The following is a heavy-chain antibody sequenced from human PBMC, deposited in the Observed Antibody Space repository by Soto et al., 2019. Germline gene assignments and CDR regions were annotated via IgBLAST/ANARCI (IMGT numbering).Heavy chain of an antibody. V-gene: IGHV1-69*01. CDR3: ASGGPEYGDYDLYYYGMDV. J-gene: IGHJ6*04. CDR2: IFPIFGTA. Sequence: QVQLVQSGAEVKKPGSSVKVSSKASGGTFSSYAISWVRQAPGQGLEWMGGIFPIFGTANYAQKLQGSVTLTADESTSTGYMELGSLRSEDTAVYYWASGGPEYGDYDLYYYGMDVCGEGATVLVSS. CDR1: GGTFSSYA. D-gene: IGHD4-17*01.